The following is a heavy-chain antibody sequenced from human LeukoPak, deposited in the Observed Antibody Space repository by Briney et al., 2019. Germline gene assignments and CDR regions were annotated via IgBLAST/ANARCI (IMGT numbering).Heavy chain of an antibody. J-gene: IGHJ4*02. CDR2: IYHSGST. V-gene: IGHV4-38-2*02. Sequence: SETLSLTCTVSGYSISSGYYWGWIRQPPGKGLEWIGSIYHSGSTYYNPSLKSRVTISVDTSKNQFSLKLSSVTAADTAVYYCTSGTLIWFGELPVDYWGQGTLVTVSS. CDR1: GYSISSGYY. CDR3: TSGTLIWFGELPVDY. D-gene: IGHD3-10*01.